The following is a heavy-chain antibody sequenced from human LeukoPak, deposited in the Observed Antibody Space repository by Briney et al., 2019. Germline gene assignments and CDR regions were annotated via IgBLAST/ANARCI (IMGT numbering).Heavy chain of an antibody. CDR3: AREGEGSTSH. CDR1: GGSINSGSYY. D-gene: IGHD3-16*01. CDR2: IYTSGST. Sequence: SETLSLTCTVSGGSINSGSYYWNWIRQPAGKGLEWIGRIYTSGSTEYNPSLKSRVTISVDTSKNQFSLKLSSVTAADTAVYYCAREGEGSTSHWGQGTLVTVSS. J-gene: IGHJ4*02. V-gene: IGHV4-61*02.